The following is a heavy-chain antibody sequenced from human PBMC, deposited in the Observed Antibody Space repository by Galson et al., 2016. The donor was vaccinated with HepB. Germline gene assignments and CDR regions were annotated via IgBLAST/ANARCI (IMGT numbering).Heavy chain of an antibody. D-gene: IGHD6-13*01. V-gene: IGHV4-30-2*01. J-gene: IGHJ6*02. CDR1: GASIGSGPYS. CDR3: ARGRRYSSSWYDSQYYYGMDV. Sequence: TLSLTCAVSGASIGSGPYSWSWIRQPPGEGLEWIGYIYQSGYTYYNPSLKSRVTISVDKSKNQFSLNLSSVPAADTAMYYRARGRRYSSSWYDSQYYYGMDVWGQGTTVTVSS. CDR2: IYQSGYT.